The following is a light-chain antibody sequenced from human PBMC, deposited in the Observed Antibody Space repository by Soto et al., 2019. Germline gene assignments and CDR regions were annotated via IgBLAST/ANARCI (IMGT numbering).Light chain of an antibody. J-gene: IGKJ5*01. Sequence: EIVLTQSPCTLSLSPGERATLSCRASQSVSSSYLAWYQQKPGQAPRLIIYGASSRATGIPDRFSGSGSGTDFTLTISRLEPEDFAVYYCQQYGSSPVTFGQGTRLEIK. CDR1: QSVSSSY. CDR3: QQYGSSPVT. V-gene: IGKV3-20*01. CDR2: GAS.